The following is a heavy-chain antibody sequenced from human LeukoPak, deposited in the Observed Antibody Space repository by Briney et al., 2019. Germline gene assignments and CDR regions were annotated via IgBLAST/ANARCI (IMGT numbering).Heavy chain of an antibody. CDR2: IYTSGST. CDR1: GASITGYH. Sequence: SETLSLTCTVSGASITGYHWYWIRQPAGKGLEWIGRIYTSGSTNYSPSLKSRVTTSVDTSKNQFSLKLSSVTAADTAVYYCARRSGYYDSSGRFDYWGQGTLVTVSS. D-gene: IGHD3-22*01. CDR3: ARRSGYYDSSGRFDY. V-gene: IGHV4-4*07. J-gene: IGHJ4*02.